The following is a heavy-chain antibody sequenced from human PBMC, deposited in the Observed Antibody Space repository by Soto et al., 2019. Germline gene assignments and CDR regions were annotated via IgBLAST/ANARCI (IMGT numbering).Heavy chain of an antibody. D-gene: IGHD1-26*01. Sequence: QVQLVQSGAEVKKPGSSVTVSCKASGGTFSSYTISWVRQAPGQGLEWMAGISPIFGTPIYAQKFQERVTITTDDSTMTAYMEMNRLTSEDTAVYYCARVVVGSRLSLDYWGQGTLVTISS. CDR2: ISPIFGTP. CDR3: ARVVVGSRLSLDY. CDR1: GGTFSSYT. J-gene: IGHJ4*02. V-gene: IGHV1-69*01.